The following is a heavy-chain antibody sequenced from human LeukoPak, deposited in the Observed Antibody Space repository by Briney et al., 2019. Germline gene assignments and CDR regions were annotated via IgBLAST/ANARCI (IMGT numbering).Heavy chain of an antibody. CDR1: AFTFTDYY. Sequence: GVSLRLSCAASAFTFTDYYMSWIRQAPGKGLEWVSYISISGTTIYYADSVKGRFTFSRDNAKNSLYLQMNSLRAEDTAVYYCARAGRLQYGDYVAFDYWGQGTLVTVSS. D-gene: IGHD4-17*01. CDR2: ISISGTTI. J-gene: IGHJ4*02. V-gene: IGHV3-11*01. CDR3: ARAGRLQYGDYVAFDY.